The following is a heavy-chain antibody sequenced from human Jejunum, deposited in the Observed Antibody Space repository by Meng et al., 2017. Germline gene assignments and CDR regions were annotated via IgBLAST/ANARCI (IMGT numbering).Heavy chain of an antibody. J-gene: IGHJ4*02. CDR1: GVSVRTSG. Sequence: VLLVESGGGAVQPGGSVTISCAGSGVSVRTSGIHWVRQAPGKGLEWLAVTALNGRNEFFADSAKGRFSIFRDNSKNTIDFLLRSLRPEDTAMYFCVRDEFSGSSYFKYWGQGALVTVSS. V-gene: IGHV3-30*14. D-gene: IGHD1-26*01. CDR3: VRDEFSGSSYFKY. CDR2: TALNGRNE.